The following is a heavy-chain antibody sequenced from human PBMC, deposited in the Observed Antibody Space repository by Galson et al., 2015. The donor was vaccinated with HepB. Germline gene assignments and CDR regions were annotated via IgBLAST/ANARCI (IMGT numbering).Heavy chain of an antibody. CDR1: GFTFSSYG. V-gene: IGHV3-30*02. CDR2: IRYDGSNK. J-gene: IGHJ4*02. D-gene: IGHD6-19*01. CDR3: AKDRQGSSGWALDY. Sequence: SLRLSCAASGFTFSSYGMHWVRQAPGKGLEWVAFIRYDGSNKYYADSVKGRFTISRDNSKNTLYLQMNSLRAEDTAVYYCAKDRQGSSGWALDYWGQGTLVTVSS.